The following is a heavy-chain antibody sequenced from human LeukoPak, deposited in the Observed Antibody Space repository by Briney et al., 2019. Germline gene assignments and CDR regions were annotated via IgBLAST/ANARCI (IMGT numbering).Heavy chain of an antibody. CDR1: GGYINNPTYY. D-gene: IGHD3-9*01. CDR2: MHYSGSA. CDR3: AREPPFEFWFDP. Sequence: PSETLSITCSVSGGYINNPTYYWGWIRQPPGKGLEWIGSMHYSGSAYYNPSVKSRVTMSVDTSKNQFSLNLSSVTAADTAVYYCAREPPFEFWFDPWGQGTLVTVSS. V-gene: IGHV4-39*07. J-gene: IGHJ5*02.